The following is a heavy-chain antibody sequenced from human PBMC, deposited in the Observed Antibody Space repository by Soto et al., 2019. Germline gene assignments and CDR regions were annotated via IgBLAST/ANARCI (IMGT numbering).Heavy chain of an antibody. V-gene: IGHV3-30-3*01. J-gene: IGHJ4*01. CDR1: GFTFSSYA. Sequence: QVPLVQSGGGVVQPGRSLRLSCAASGFTFSSYAMQWVHQAPGTGLAWMTGISYDGSEKYYADSVTGRFTIPRDNSMNTFYLHMTRLRADDTAVYYCVRDPHRVVADAHAVYFDYCCRGTLVIVSA. D-gene: IGHD2-15*01. CDR3: VRDPHRVVADAHAVYFDY. CDR2: ISYDGSEK.